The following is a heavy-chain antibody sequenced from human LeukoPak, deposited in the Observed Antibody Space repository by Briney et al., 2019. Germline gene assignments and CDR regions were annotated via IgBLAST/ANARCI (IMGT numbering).Heavy chain of an antibody. J-gene: IGHJ4*02. Sequence: GGSLRLSCAASGFTFSSYWMHWVRQAPGKGLVWVSRINSDGSSTSYADSVKGRFTISRDNAKNTLYLQMNSLRAEDTAVYYCVREDEMGGQPANFDYLGQGTLVTVSS. V-gene: IGHV3-74*01. CDR3: VREDEMGGQPANFDY. D-gene: IGHD5-24*01. CDR2: INSDGSST. CDR1: GFTFSSYW.